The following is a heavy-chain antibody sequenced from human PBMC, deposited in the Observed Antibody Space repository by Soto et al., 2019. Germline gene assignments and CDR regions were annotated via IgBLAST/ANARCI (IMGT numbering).Heavy chain of an antibody. CDR1: GFTFSSYV. Sequence: GGSLRLSCAASGFTFSSYVMHWVRQAPGKGLEWVAVISYDGSNKYYADSVKGRFTISRDNSKNTLYLQMNSLRAEDTAVYYCAKWGITIFGVVIPEPPGSDYWGQGTLVTVSS. J-gene: IGHJ4*02. V-gene: IGHV3-30*18. D-gene: IGHD3-3*01. CDR3: AKWGITIFGVVIPEPPGSDY. CDR2: ISYDGSNK.